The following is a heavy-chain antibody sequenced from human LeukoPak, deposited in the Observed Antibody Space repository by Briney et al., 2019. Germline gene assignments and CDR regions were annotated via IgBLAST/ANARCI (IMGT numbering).Heavy chain of an antibody. CDR3: AKRGVVIRVILVGFHKEAYYFDS. Sequence: PGGSLRLSCALSGITLTNYGMRWVCQAPRKGLEWVAGISDRGSGTNCADSVKGRFTISTDHPKNTLYLQMNSLRAEDTAVYFCAKRGVVIRVILVGFHKEAYYFDSWGQGALVTVSS. D-gene: IGHD2-8*02. V-gene: IGHV3-23*01. CDR2: ISDRGSGT. J-gene: IGHJ4*02. CDR1: GITLTNYG.